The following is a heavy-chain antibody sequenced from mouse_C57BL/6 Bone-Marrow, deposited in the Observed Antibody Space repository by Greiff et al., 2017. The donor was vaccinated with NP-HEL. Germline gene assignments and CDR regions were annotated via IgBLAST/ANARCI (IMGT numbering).Heavy chain of an antibody. CDR1: GYTFTSYG. V-gene: IGHV1-81*01. J-gene: IGHJ3*01. CDR2: IYPRSGNT. CDR3: ARREWAWFAY. Sequence: QVQLKQSGAELARPWASVKLSCKASGYTFTSYGISWVKQRTGQGLEWIGEIYPRSGNTYYNEKFKGKATLTADKSSSTAYMELRSLTSEDSAVYFCARREWAWFAYWGQGTLVTVSA.